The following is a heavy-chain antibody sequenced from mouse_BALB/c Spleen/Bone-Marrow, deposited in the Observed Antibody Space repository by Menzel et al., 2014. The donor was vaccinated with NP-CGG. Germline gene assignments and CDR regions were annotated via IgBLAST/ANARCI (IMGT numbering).Heavy chain of an antibody. Sequence: EVMLVESGGGLVQPKGSLKLSCAASGFTFNTYAMNWVRPAPGKGLEWVARIRSKGNNYATYYADSVKDRFTISRDDSQSMLYLQMNNLKTEDTAMYYCVRLEAYWGQGTLVTVSA. J-gene: IGHJ3*01. CDR3: VRLEAY. CDR2: IRSKGNNYAT. V-gene: IGHV10-1*02. CDR1: GFTFNTYA.